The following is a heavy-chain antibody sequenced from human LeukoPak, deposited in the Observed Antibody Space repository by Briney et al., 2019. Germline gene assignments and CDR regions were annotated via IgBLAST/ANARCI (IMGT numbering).Heavy chain of an antibody. CDR3: ATDFTFGGVIVRQTGVY. CDR1: GYTLTELS. Sequence: ASVKISCKVSGYTLTELSMHWVRQAPGQGLEWMGWINPNSGGTNYAQKFQGRVTMTRDTSISTAYMELSRLRSDDTAVYYCATDFTFGGVIVRQTGVYWGQGTLVTVSS. CDR2: INPNSGGT. V-gene: IGHV1-2*02. D-gene: IGHD3-16*02. J-gene: IGHJ4*02.